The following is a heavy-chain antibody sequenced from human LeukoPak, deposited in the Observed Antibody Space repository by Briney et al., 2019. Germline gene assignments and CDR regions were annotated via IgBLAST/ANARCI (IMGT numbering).Heavy chain of an antibody. CDR1: GFTFSSYA. J-gene: IGHJ4*02. D-gene: IGHD6-19*01. CDR2: ISYDGSNK. Sequence: PGGSLRLSCAASGFTFSSYAMHWARQAPGKGLEWAAVISYDGSNKYYADSVKGRFTISRDNAKNTLYLQMNSLRAEDTAVYYCATLAVAGTRGGYWGQGTLVTVSS. V-gene: IGHV3-30*04. CDR3: ATLAVAGTRGGY.